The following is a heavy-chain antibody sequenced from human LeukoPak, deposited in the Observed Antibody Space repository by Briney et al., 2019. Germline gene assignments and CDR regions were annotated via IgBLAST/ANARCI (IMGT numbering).Heavy chain of an antibody. CDR1: GGSISSYY. CDR2: ICYSGST. Sequence: PSETLSLTCTVSGGSISSYYWSWIRQPPGKGLEWIGYICYSGSTNYNPSLKSRVTISVDTSKNQFSLKLSSVTAADTAVYYCARGYYDILTGENYYYYYMDVWGKGTTVTVSS. D-gene: IGHD3-9*01. V-gene: IGHV4-59*01. J-gene: IGHJ6*03. CDR3: ARGYYDILTGENYYYYYMDV.